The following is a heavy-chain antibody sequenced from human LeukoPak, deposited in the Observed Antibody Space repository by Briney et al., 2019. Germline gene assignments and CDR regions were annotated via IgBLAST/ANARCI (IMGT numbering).Heavy chain of an antibody. CDR2: IWSDGSNK. J-gene: IGHJ4*02. CDR3: ARAAYCGGDCYYFDY. D-gene: IGHD2-21*02. V-gene: IGHV3-33*01. CDR1: GFTFSSYG. Sequence: GRSLRLSCAASGFTFSSYGMHWVRQAPGKGLEWVAVIWSDGSNKSYADSVKGRFTISRDNSKKTLYLQMNSLRAEDTAVYYCARAAYCGGDCYYFDYWGQGILVTVSS.